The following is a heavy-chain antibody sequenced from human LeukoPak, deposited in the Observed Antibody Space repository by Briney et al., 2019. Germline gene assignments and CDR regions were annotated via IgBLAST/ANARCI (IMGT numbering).Heavy chain of an antibody. CDR2: INHSGST. Sequence: PSETLSLTCAVYGGSFSGYYWSWIRQPPGKGLEWIGEINHSGSTNYNPSLKSRVTISVGTSKNRFSLKLSSVTAADTAVYYCARHMVRGVTDYWGQGTLVTVSS. CDR1: GGSFSGYY. D-gene: IGHD3-10*01. V-gene: IGHV4-34*01. CDR3: ARHMVRGVTDY. J-gene: IGHJ4*02.